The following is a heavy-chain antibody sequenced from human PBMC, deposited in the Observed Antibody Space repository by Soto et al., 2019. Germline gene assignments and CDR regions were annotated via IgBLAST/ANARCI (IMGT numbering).Heavy chain of an antibody. J-gene: IGHJ4*02. V-gene: IGHV4-38-2*01. CDR3: ARVGYYYGSGSRLGYY. Sequence: SETLSLTCAVSGYSISSGYYWGWIRQPPGKGLEWIGSIYHSGSTYNNPSPKSRATIPVDTSKNQFSRKRSSVTAADTAVYYCARVGYYYGSGSRLGYYWGQGTLVTVSS. D-gene: IGHD3-10*01. CDR1: GYSISSGYY. CDR2: IYHSGST.